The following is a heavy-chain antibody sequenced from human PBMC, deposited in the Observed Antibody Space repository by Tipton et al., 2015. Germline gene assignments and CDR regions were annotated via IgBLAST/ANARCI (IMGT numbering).Heavy chain of an antibody. Sequence: TLSLTCTVSGGSVSSGSYYWSWIRQPPGKGLEWIGYISFSDTTPYNPSLKSRITISLNTSKNQFSLKMSSVTAADTAVYFCARDLEHGMDVWGQGTTVTVS. V-gene: IGHV4-61*01. CDR2: ISFSDTT. CDR1: GGSVSSGSYY. CDR3: ARDLEHGMDV. J-gene: IGHJ6*02.